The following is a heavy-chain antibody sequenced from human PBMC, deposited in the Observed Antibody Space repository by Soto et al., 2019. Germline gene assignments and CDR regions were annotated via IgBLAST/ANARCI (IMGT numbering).Heavy chain of an antibody. J-gene: IGHJ4*02. CDR2: IYYSGST. V-gene: IGHV4-31*03. Sequence: QVQLQESGPGLVKPSQTLSLTCTVSGGSISSGGYYWSWIRQHPGKGLEWIGYIYYSGSTYYNPSLKSRVTISVDTSKNQFARKLSSVTAADTAVYYCAREVEMATPADWGQGTLVTVSS. D-gene: IGHD2-21*01. CDR3: AREVEMATPAD. CDR1: GGSISSGGYY.